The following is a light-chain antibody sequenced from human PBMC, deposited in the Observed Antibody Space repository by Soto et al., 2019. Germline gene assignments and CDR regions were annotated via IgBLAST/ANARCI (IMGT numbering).Light chain of an antibody. CDR2: GAS. V-gene: IGKV3-20*01. CDR3: QQYGSSPTIT. CDR1: QSVSSSY. Sequence: ETGLTQATGTLSLSPGERATLSCRASQSVSSSYLAWYQQNPGQAPRLLIYGASSRATGIPDRFSGSGSGTDFTLTISRLEPEDFAVYYCQQYGSSPTITFGQGTRLEIK. J-gene: IGKJ5*01.